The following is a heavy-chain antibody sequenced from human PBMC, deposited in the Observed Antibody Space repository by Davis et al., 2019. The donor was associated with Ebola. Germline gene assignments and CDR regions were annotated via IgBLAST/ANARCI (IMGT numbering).Heavy chain of an antibody. CDR1: GFAVSTNH. V-gene: IGHV3-53*01. J-gene: IGHJ4*02. CDR3: VKDDMCPTCYFDY. D-gene: IGHD5/OR15-5a*01. CDR2: LDSGATT. Sequence: PGGSLRLSCAASGFAVSTNHMSWVRQAPGEGLEWVSVLDSGATTNYADSVKGRFTISRDNSKNTLYLQMNSLRPEDTAVYYCVKDDMCPTCYFDYWGQGSLVTVSS.